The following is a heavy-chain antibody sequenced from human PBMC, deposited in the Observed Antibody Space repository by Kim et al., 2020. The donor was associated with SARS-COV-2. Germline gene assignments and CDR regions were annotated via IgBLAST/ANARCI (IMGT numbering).Heavy chain of an antibody. J-gene: IGHJ4*02. Sequence: DSVKGRFTSYRDKTKDTLYLRMNSLRGEDTAVYYCAKDPYYDCWSGYYFDYWGQGTLVTVSS. CDR3: AKDPYYDCWSGYYFDY. D-gene: IGHD3-3*01. V-gene: IGHV3-23*01.